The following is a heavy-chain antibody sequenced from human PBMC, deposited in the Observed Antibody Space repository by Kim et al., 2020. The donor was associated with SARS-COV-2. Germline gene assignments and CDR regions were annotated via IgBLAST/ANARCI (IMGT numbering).Heavy chain of an antibody. CDR3: GGKREEPFDY. J-gene: IGHJ4*02. CDR1: GFTFSTYD. CDR2: IGTADDT. D-gene: IGHD1-26*01. Sequence: GGSLRLSCAASGFTFSTYDMFWIRQATGKGLEWVSNIGTADDTNYEDSVKGRLTISRENAMSSVFLQINSLRAGDTAVYYCGGKREEPFDYWAQETLFT. V-gene: IGHV3-13*01.